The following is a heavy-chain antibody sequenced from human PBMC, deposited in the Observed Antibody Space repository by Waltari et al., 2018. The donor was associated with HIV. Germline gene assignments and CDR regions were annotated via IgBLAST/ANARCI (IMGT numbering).Heavy chain of an antibody. CDR3: ARDLTGYYDSSGYPHY. Sequence: QIRLVQSGGELNKPGASVKVSCKAFDYTFSSYGIHWLRQAPGQGLEWMGWITPYNDNTIYAQKFQGRVTMTTDTSTITAYLEVRSLGFDDTAMYFCARDLTGYYDSSGYPHYWGQGTLVTVSS. D-gene: IGHD3-22*01. CDR1: DYTFSSYG. V-gene: IGHV1-18*01. J-gene: IGHJ4*02. CDR2: ITPYNDNT.